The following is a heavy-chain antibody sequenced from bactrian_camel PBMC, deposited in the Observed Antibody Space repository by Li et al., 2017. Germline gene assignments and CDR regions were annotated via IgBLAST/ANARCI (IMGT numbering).Heavy chain of an antibody. J-gene: IGHJ4*01. CDR3: AAGGYYSLGYDF. V-gene: IGHV3S40*01. CDR2: INSSVDAM. Sequence: VHLVESGRRVVQPGGSLRLSCTACGFTFSRYVMNWFRLAPGKGLEWVSRINSSVDAMHYSDSVKGRFTISRDNDKNTLYLQFDSLKSEDTALYFCAAGGYYSLGYDFWGQGTQVTVS. CDR1: GFTFSRYV. D-gene: IGHD3*01.